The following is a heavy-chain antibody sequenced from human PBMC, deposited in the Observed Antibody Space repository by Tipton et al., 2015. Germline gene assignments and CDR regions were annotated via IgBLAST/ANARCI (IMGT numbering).Heavy chain of an antibody. Sequence: TLSLTCTVSGGSITSHYWSWIRQPAGKGLEWIGRLYNRVSTDYNPSLKSRVTMSGDTSKNQFSLKLTSVTAADTAVYYCARGGVGFSGSYYLSYWGQGTLVTASS. D-gene: IGHD1-26*01. J-gene: IGHJ4*02. CDR2: LYNRVST. CDR1: GGSITSHY. CDR3: ARGGVGFSGSYYLSY. V-gene: IGHV4-4*07.